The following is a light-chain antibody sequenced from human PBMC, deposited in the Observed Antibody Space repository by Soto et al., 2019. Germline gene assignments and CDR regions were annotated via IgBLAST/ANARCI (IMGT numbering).Light chain of an antibody. CDR1: SSDVGGYNY. CDR2: DVS. J-gene: IGLJ1*01. CDR3: SSYTSRSFXV. Sequence: QSVLTQPASVSGSPGQSITISCTGTSSDVGGYNYVSWYQQHPGKAPKLMIYDVSNRPSGVSNRFSGSKSGNTASLTISGLQAEDEADYYCSSYTSRSFXVFGTGTKVTVL. V-gene: IGLV2-14*01.